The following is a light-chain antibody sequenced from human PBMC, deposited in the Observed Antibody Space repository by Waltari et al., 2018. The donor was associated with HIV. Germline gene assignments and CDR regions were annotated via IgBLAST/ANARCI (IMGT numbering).Light chain of an antibody. CDR1: ASTIGTNP. V-gene: IGLV1-44*01. J-gene: IGLJ6*01. Sequence: QSVLTQPPSASGTPGQRVTISCSGGASTIGTNPVQWYLHFPGTAPKLLISRSNQVSSGVPDRFSASKSGTSASLTISGLQSEDEAHYFCATWDDTGDGPMVFG. CDR2: RSN. CDR3: ATWDDTGDGPMV.